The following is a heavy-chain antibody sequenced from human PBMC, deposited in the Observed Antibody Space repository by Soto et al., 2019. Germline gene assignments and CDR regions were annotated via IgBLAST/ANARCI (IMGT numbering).Heavy chain of an antibody. CDR3: ARGGRGVYPDYYGMDV. CDR2: IYYSGST. Sequence: TLSLTCTVSGGSISSGGYYWSWIRQHPGKGLEWIGYIYYSGSTYYNPSLKSRVTISVDTSKNQFSLKLSSVTAADTAVYYCARGGRGVYPDYYGMDVWGQGTTVTVYS. V-gene: IGHV4-31*03. D-gene: IGHD3-10*01. CDR1: GGSISSGGYY. J-gene: IGHJ6*02.